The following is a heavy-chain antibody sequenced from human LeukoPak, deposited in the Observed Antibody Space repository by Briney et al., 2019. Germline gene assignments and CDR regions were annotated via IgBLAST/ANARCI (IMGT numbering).Heavy chain of an antibody. V-gene: IGHV3-74*01. Sequence: PGGSLRLSCAVSGFNFRMYWMNWVRQAPGQGLAWDSRISNDGSSIIYADSVKGRFTLSRDNAQNRVYLQMNSLRAEDTGVYYCAREGGSSSGNGIDYWGQGTLVTVSS. CDR3: AREGGSSSGNGIDY. CDR1: GFNFRMYW. J-gene: IGHJ4*02. D-gene: IGHD6-6*01. CDR2: ISNDGSSI.